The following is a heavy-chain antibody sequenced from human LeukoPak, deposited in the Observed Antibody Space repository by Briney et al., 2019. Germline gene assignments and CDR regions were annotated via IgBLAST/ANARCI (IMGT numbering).Heavy chain of an antibody. CDR3: ATIMITVVKSGGGADY. D-gene: IGHD4-23*01. CDR1: GYSFTSYW. CDR2: IYPGDSDT. V-gene: IGHV5-51*01. J-gene: IGHJ4*02. Sequence: GESLKISCKGSGYSFTSYWIGWVRQMPGKGLEWMGIIYPGDSDTRYSPSFQGQVTISADKSISTAYLQWSSLKASDTAMYYCATIMITVVKSGGGADYWGQGTLVTVSS.